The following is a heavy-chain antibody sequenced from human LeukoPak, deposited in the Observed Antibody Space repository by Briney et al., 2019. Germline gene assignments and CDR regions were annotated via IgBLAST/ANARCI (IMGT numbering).Heavy chain of an antibody. Sequence: GLPLTIPCTAPGYAFTCVLITGAGSITAQGMEWMGMVEPSKLYTNSSTAFEGPVTRSADKSISTAYPQWSSLEASDTAMYYCARIGYGWDSVALYYYAMDVWGKGTTVTASS. CDR1: GYAFTCVL. D-gene: IGHD3-22*01. J-gene: IGHJ6*04. V-gene: IGHV5-10-1*01. CDR3: ARIGYGWDSVALYYYAMDV. CDR2: VEPSKLYT.